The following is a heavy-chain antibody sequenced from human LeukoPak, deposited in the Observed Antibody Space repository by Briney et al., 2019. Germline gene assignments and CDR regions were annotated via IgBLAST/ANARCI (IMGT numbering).Heavy chain of an antibody. D-gene: IGHD4-17*01. J-gene: IGHJ4*02. Sequence: QPGXXXRLSCAASGFTFSSYAMSWVRQAPGKXLXGVSAISGSGGSTYYADSVKGRFTISRDNSKNTLYLQMNSLRAEDTAVYYCAKLDDYGDYFDYWGQGTLVTASS. CDR2: ISGSGGST. V-gene: IGHV3-23*01. CDR1: GFTFSSYA. CDR3: AKLDDYGDYFDY.